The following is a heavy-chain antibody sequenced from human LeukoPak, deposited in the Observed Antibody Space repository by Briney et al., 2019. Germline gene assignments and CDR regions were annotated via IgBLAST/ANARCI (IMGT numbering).Heavy chain of an antibody. J-gene: IGHJ4*02. V-gene: IGHV3-23*01. Sequence: GGSLRLSCAASGFTLSSYAMSWVRQAPGKRLEWVSAISVSGNTYHADSVKGRFTISRDSSKNTLYLQMNRLRAEDAAVYYCAKAPVTTCSGAYCYPFDYWGQGTLVTVSS. CDR3: AKAPVTTCSGAYCYPFDY. D-gene: IGHD2-21*01. CDR2: ISVSGNT. CDR1: GFTLSSYA.